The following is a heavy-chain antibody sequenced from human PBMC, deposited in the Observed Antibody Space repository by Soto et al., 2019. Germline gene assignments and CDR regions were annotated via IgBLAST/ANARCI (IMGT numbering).Heavy chain of an antibody. CDR1: GGTLSNYA. V-gene: IGHV1-69*01. J-gene: IGHJ6*02. CDR3: ARVRPTVYVGKYNNGMDV. D-gene: IGHD1-26*01. CDR2: IIPIFNTA. Sequence: QVQLVQSGAEVKKPGSSVKVSCQASGGTLSNYAFTWVRQAPGQGLEWMGGIIPIFNTANYAQRFQGRVTITAYESTSTAYMELNSLRCDDTAVYYCARVRPTVYVGKYNNGMDVWGQGTQITVS.